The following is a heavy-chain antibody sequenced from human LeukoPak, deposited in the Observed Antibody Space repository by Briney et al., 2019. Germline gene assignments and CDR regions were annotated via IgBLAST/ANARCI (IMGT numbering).Heavy chain of an antibody. J-gene: IGHJ6*03. CDR3: AKGGGYEAQYYYYYLDV. Sequence: GGPLRLSCAASGFTFSSYGMYWVRQAPGKGLEWVAFIRYDGSNKYYADSVKGRFTISRDNSKNTLYLQMKSLRAEDTAVYYCAKGGGYEAQYYYYYLDVWGKGTTVTISS. CDR1: GFTFSSYG. V-gene: IGHV3-30*02. CDR2: IRYDGSNK. D-gene: IGHD5-12*01.